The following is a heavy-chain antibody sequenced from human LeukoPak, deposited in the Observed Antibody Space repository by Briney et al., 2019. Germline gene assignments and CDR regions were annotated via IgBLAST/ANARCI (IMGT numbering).Heavy chain of an antibody. J-gene: IGHJ3*02. Sequence: KPGGSLRLSCAASGFTFSDYYMSWIRQAPGKGLEWVSYISSSGSTIYYADSVKGRFTISRDNAKNSLYLQMNSLRAEDTAVYYCARDQGHYDYVWGSYRSEAFDIWGQGTMVTVSS. V-gene: IGHV3-11*01. CDR1: GFTFSDYY. CDR2: ISSSGSTI. D-gene: IGHD3-16*02. CDR3: ARDQGHYDYVWGSYRSEAFDI.